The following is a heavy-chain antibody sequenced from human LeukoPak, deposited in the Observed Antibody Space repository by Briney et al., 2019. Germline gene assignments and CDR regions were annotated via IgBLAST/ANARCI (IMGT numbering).Heavy chain of an antibody. D-gene: IGHD7-27*01. J-gene: IGHJ5*02. Sequence: SETLSLTCTVSGGSVTTNYWSWIRQPPGKGLEWMAYKYYTGSTNCNPSLKSRVNILVDTSKNPVSLKLSSVTAADTAVYYCARHSSITGGRLSAYWLDPWGQGTLVTVSS. V-gene: IGHV4-59*08. CDR2: KYYTGST. CDR3: ARHSSITGGRLSAYWLDP. CDR1: GGSVTTNY.